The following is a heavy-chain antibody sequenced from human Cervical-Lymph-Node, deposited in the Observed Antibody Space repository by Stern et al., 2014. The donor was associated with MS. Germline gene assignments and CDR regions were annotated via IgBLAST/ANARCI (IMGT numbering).Heavy chain of an antibody. V-gene: IGHV3-33*01. CDR1: GFSLSRYA. J-gene: IGHJ4*02. D-gene: IGHD6-13*01. Sequence: DQLVESGGGVVQPGRSLRLSCAASGFSLSRYAMHWVRQAPGKGLEWVALIWYDGSNPYYADSVTGRFPISRDNFKNTLYLQMNSLRAEDTAVYYCASAYSSSHYYFDYWGQGTLVTVSS. CDR3: ASAYSSSHYYFDY. CDR2: IWYDGSNP.